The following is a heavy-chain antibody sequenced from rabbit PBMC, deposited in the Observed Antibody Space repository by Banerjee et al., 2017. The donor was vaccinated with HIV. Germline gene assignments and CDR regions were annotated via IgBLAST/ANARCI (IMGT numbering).Heavy chain of an antibody. J-gene: IGHJ4*01. D-gene: IGHD1-1*01. CDR3: ARDRPKSSGYLFDL. V-gene: IGHV1S45*01. CDR2: INTSSGNT. CDR1: GFSFSLKYV. Sequence: QEYLEESGGELVKPEGSLTLTCTASGFSFSLKYVMCWVRQAPGKGLEWIACINTSSGNTVYATWAKGRFTISKTSWTTVTLQMTSLTAAYTATYFCARDRPKSSGYLFDLWGPGTLVTVS.